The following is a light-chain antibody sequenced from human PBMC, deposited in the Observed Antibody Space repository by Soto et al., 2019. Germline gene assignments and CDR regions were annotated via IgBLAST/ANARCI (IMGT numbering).Light chain of an antibody. CDR3: HHYNNWPYT. J-gene: IGKJ2*01. Sequence: EILMTQSPATLSVSPGERATLSCRASQSVSSDLAWYQQKPDQPPRLLIYGASTRATGIPARFSGSGSGTEFTLTISSLQSEDFATYYCHHYNNWPYTFGQGTKLEIK. V-gene: IGKV3-15*01. CDR2: GAS. CDR1: QSVSSD.